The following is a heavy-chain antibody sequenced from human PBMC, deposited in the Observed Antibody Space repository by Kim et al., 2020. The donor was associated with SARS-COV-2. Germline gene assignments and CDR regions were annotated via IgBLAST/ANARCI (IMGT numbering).Heavy chain of an antibody. J-gene: IGHJ4*02. CDR1: GGSFGPYY. V-gene: IGHV4-34*01. CDR3: AGGEWMRERRTDY. Sequence: SETLSLTCAVYGGSFGPYYWGWVRQSPGKGLEWIGEINQSGSTDYNPSLKSRVTLSVETSKNQLSLKLSSVTAADTAIYYCAGGEWMRERRTDYWGQGSL. D-gene: IGHD3-3*01. CDR2: INQSGST.